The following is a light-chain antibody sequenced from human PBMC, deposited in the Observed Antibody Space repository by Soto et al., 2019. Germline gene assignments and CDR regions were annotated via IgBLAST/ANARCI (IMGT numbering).Light chain of an antibody. V-gene: IGKV1-12*02. CDR3: QQGKRCHLT. CDR2: GAS. CDR1: QCLSSW. Sequence: DIQLTQSTSSVSASVGDRVTITCRASQCLSSWLAWYHYKPVKAPNHLIFGASSLQTGVPSRFSGSGSDTNVTLTIISRLHPDYSTNYCQQGKRCHLTLGGGTKVDIK. J-gene: IGKJ4*01.